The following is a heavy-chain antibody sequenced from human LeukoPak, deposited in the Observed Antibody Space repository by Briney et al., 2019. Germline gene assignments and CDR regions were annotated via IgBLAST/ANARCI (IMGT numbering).Heavy chain of an antibody. V-gene: IGHV4-39*07. Sequence: PSETLSLTCTVSGGSISITRYYWGWIRQPPGKGLEWIASMYSSGTTYYNPSLKSRVTMSVDTSKNQFSLKLSSVTAADTAVYYCAREGGLYSSSSSWGLFDYWGQGTLVTVSS. CDR1: GGSISITRYY. CDR2: MYSSGTT. J-gene: IGHJ4*02. D-gene: IGHD6-6*01. CDR3: AREGGLYSSSSSWGLFDY.